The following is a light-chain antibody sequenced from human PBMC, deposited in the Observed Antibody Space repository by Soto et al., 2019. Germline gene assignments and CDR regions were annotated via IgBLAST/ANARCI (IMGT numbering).Light chain of an antibody. CDR3: QQRAKWPPGFT. CDR2: DAS. CDR1: QSVSSY. Sequence: EIVLTQSPATLSLSPGDRATLSCRASQSVSSYLAWYQQKPGQAPRLLIYDASNRATGIPARFSGSGSGTDFTLTISRLEPDDFAVYYCQQRAKWPPGFTFGPGTKVDFK. J-gene: IGKJ3*01. V-gene: IGKV3-11*01.